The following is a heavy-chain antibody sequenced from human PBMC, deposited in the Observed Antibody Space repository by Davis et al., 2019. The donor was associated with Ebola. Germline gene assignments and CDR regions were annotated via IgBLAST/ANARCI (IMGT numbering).Heavy chain of an antibody. CDR1: GFTFGDYA. CDR2: IRSKAYGGTT. Sequence: GGSLRLSCAASGFTFGDYAMSWVRQAPGKGLEWVGFIRSKAYGGTTEYAASVKGRFTISRDDSKSIAYLQMNSLKTEDTAVYYCTRNTVAGTDYWGQGTLVTVSS. J-gene: IGHJ4*02. CDR3: TRNTVAGTDY. D-gene: IGHD6-19*01. V-gene: IGHV3-49*04.